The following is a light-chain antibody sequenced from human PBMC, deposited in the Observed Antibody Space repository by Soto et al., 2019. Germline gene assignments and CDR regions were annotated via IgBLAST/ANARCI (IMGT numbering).Light chain of an antibody. J-gene: IGLJ1*01. CDR3: SSYTSSSTYV. CDR1: SSDVGSYNR. Sequence: QSVLTQPPSVSGSPGQSVTLSFTGTSSDVGSYNRVSWYQQPPGTAPKVMIYDVSNRPSGVPDRFSGSKSGNTASLTISGLQAEDESDYYCSSYTSSSTYVFGTGTKVTVL. V-gene: IGLV2-18*02. CDR2: DVS.